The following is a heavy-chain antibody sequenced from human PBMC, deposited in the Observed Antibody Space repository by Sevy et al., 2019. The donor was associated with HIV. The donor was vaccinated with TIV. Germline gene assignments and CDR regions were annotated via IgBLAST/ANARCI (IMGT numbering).Heavy chain of an antibody. V-gene: IGHV4-4*07. J-gene: IGHJ5*02. D-gene: IGHD4-4*01. CDR1: GGSISSYY. CDR3: ARTLMTTVTTLGGNWFDP. Sequence: SETLSLTCTVSGGSISSYYWSWIRQPAGKGLEWIGRIYTSGSTNYNPPLKSRVTMSVDTSKNQFSLKLSSVTAADTAVYYCARTLMTTVTTLGGNWFDPWGQGTLVTVSS. CDR2: IYTSGST.